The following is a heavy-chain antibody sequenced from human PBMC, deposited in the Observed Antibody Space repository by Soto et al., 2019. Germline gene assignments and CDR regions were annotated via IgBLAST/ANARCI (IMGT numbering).Heavy chain of an antibody. D-gene: IGHD3-22*01. CDR1: GFTFSGSA. CDR2: IRSKANSYAT. CDR3: TRTYYYDSSGVNWFDP. Sequence: PAGSLRLSCAASGFTFSGSAMRWVRQASGKGLECVGRIRSKANSYATAYAASVKGRFTISRDDSKNTAYLQMNSLKTDDTAVYYCTRTYYYDSSGVNWFDPWGQGTLVTVSS. V-gene: IGHV3-73*01. J-gene: IGHJ5*02.